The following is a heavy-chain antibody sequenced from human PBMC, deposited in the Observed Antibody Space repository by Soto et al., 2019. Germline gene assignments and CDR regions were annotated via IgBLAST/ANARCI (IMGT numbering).Heavy chain of an antibody. CDR1: GDSVSSNSAA. J-gene: IGHJ6*02. D-gene: IGHD6-6*01. Sequence: QTLSLTCAISGDSVSSNSAAWNWIRQSPSRGLEWLGRTYYRSKWYNDYAVSVKSRITINPDTSKNQFSLQLNSVTPEDTAVYYCARDSSIAARRGYYYYGMDVWGQGTTVTV. CDR3: ARDSSIAARRGYYYYGMDV. V-gene: IGHV6-1*01. CDR2: TYYRSKWYN.